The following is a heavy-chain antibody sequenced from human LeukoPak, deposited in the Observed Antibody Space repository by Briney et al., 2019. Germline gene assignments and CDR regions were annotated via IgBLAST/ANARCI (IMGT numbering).Heavy chain of an antibody. CDR2: IYYSGST. CDR1: GGSIRNYY. D-gene: IGHD6-13*01. Sequence: SETLSLTCTVSGGSIRNYYWSWIRQPPGKGLEWIGHIYYSGSTNYNPSLKSRITISVDTSTNQFSLKLSSVTAADTALYYCVSIAAAGTYFQHWGQGTLVTVSS. J-gene: IGHJ1*01. V-gene: IGHV4-59*08. CDR3: VSIAAAGTYFQH.